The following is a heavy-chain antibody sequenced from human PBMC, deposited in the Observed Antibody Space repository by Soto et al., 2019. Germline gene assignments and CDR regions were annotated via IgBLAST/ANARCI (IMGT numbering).Heavy chain of an antibody. V-gene: IGHV3-66*01. Sequence: EVQLVESGGGLVQPGGSLRLSCAASGFTVSSNYMSWVRQAPGKGLEWVSVIYSGGSTYYADSVKGRFTISRDNSKNTLYLQMISLRAEDTAVYYWARWVPAYWYFDLWGRGTLVTVSS. CDR3: ARWVPAYWYFDL. CDR2: IYSGGST. J-gene: IGHJ2*01. D-gene: IGHD1-26*01. CDR1: GFTVSSNY.